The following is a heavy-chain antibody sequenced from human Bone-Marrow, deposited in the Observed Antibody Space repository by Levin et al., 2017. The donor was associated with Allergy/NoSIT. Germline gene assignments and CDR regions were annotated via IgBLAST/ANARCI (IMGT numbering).Heavy chain of an antibody. V-gene: IGHV3-15*01. CDR1: GFTFYDTW. CDR3: ATGYCSSTSCYYYFYYLDV. J-gene: IGHJ6*03. D-gene: IGHD2-2*01. CDR2: IKTETDGGTT. Sequence: PGGSLRLSCAASGFTFYDTWMNWVRQAPGKGLEWIGRIKTETDGGTTDYAAPVKGRFTISRDDSKNTLYLQMNSLKTEDTAVYYCATGYCSSTSCYYYFYYLDVWGKGTTVTVSS.